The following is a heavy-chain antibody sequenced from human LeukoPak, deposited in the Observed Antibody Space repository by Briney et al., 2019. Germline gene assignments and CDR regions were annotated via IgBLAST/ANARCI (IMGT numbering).Heavy chain of an antibody. Sequence: SVKVSCKASGGTFSSYAISWVRQAPGQGLEWMGGIIPIFGTANYAQKFQGRVTITADESTSTAYMELSSLRSEDTAVYYCASTVLGKWLQFIFFDYWGQGTLVTVSS. V-gene: IGHV1-69*01. CDR1: GGTFSSYA. D-gene: IGHD5-24*01. CDR3: ASTVLGKWLQFIFFDY. CDR2: IIPIFGTA. J-gene: IGHJ4*02.